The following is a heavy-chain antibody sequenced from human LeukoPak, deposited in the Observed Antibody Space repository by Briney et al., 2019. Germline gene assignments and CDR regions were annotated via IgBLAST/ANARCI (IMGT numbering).Heavy chain of an antibody. Sequence: GGSLRLSCAASVYTPCGHCMCWVRQAPGEGREWVSNIKKDGSEKYYVDSVKGLFTISRDNAKNSLYLQMNSLRAEDTAVYYCARVKVRHGFPFDEWCQGPLVTVSS. D-gene: IGHD5-24*01. CDR2: IKKDGSEK. V-gene: IGHV3-7*01. J-gene: IGHJ4*02. CDR1: VYTPCGHC. CDR3: ARVKVRHGFPFDE.